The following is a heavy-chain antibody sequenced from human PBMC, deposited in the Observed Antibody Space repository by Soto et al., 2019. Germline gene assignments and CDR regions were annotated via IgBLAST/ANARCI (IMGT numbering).Heavy chain of an antibody. CDR3: ARAARWINSLDDAFDI. CDR1: GFTFSSYW. CDR2: INSDGSST. D-gene: IGHD5-12*01. V-gene: IGHV3-74*01. J-gene: IGHJ3*02. Sequence: GGSLRLSWAASGFTFSSYWMHWVRQAPGKGLVWVSRINSDGSSTSYADSVKGRFTISRDNAKNTLYLQMNSLRAEDTAVYYCARAARWINSLDDAFDIWGQGTMVTVSS.